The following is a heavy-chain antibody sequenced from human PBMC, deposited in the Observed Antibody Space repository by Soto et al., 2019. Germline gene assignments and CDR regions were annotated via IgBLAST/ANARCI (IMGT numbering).Heavy chain of an antibody. CDR3: ATDPHLWFGGPSYYYGMDV. D-gene: IGHD3-10*01. J-gene: IGHJ6*02. V-gene: IGHV1-24*01. Sequence: QVQLVQSGAEVKKPGASVKVSCKVSGYTLTELSMHWVRQAPGKGLEWMGGFDPEDGETIYAQKFQGRVTMTEDTSTDTAYMELSSLRSEDTAVYYCATDPHLWFGGPSYYYGMDVWGQGTTVTVSS. CDR1: GYTLTELS. CDR2: FDPEDGET.